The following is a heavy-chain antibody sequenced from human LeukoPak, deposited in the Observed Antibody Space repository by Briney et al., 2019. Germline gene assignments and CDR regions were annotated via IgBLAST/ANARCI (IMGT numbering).Heavy chain of an antibody. Sequence: GGSLRLSCAASGFTFTSYSMNWVRQAPGKGLEWVSVIYSGGNIYYIDSVKGRFTISRDTSKNTPYLQMNSLRAEDTAVYFCASRHCSGGGCYFAGADPFDYWGQGTLVTVSS. CDR3: ASRHCSGGGCYFAGADPFDY. CDR2: IYSGGNI. J-gene: IGHJ4*02. D-gene: IGHD2-15*01. V-gene: IGHV3-53*01. CDR1: GFTFTSYS.